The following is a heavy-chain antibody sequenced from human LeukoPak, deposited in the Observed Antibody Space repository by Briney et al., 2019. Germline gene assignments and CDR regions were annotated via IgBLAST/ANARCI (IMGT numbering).Heavy chain of an antibody. V-gene: IGHV3-74*01. J-gene: IGHJ4*02. CDR3: ARAGAYRFDY. CDR2: INTDTRGA. CDR1: GFTFTDYW. Sequence: GGSLRLSCAASGFTFTDYWMHWVRQAPGKGLVWVSIINTDTRGAYYADSVKGRFTISRDNAKNTLSLQMNSLRAEDTAVYYCARAGAYRFDYWGQGTLVTVSS. D-gene: IGHD3-16*01.